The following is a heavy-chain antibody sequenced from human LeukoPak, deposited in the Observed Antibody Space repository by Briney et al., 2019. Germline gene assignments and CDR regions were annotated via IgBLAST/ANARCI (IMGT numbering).Heavy chain of an antibody. CDR1: GGSFSGYY. D-gene: IGHD6-19*01. CDR3: EREGSGWTYYYYYMDV. Sequence: SETLSLTCAVYGGSFSGYYWSWIRQPPGKGLEWIGEINHSGSTNYNPSLKSRVTISVDTSKNQFSLKLSSLTAADTAVYYCEREGSGWTYYYYYMDVWGKGTTVTVSS. CDR2: INHSGST. V-gene: IGHV4-34*01. J-gene: IGHJ6*03.